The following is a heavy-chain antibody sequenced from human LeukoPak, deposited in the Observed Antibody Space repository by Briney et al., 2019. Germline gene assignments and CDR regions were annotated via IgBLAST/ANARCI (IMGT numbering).Heavy chain of an antibody. V-gene: IGHV3-11*01. CDR3: ARDMERLLYGYYYYGMDV. D-gene: IGHD3-3*01. CDR2: ITSRATSI. J-gene: IGHJ6*02. CDR1: GFTFGDYY. Sequence: GGSLRLSCAASGFTFGDYYMSWIRQAPGKGLEWVSYITSRATSIYYADSVKGRFTISRDNAKNSLYLQMNSLRVEDTAVYYCARDMERLLYGYYYYGMDVWGQGTTVTVSS.